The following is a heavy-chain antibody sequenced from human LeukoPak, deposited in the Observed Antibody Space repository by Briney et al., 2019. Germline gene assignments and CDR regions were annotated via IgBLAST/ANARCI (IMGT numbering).Heavy chain of an antibody. V-gene: IGHV3-7*04. CDR1: GFTFSSYW. CDR3: ARGGYSYGSTPDAFDI. J-gene: IGHJ3*02. D-gene: IGHD5-18*01. Sequence: GGSLRLSCAASGFTFSSYWMSWVRQAPGKGLEWVANIKQDGSEKYYVDSVKGRFTISRDNAKNSLYLQMNSLRAEDTAVYYCARGGYSYGSTPDAFDIWGQGTMVTVSS. CDR2: IKQDGSEK.